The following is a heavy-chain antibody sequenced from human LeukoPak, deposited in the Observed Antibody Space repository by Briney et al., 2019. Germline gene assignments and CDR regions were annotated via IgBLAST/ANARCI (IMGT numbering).Heavy chain of an antibody. CDR1: GGSISSGGYY. V-gene: IGHV4-61*08. D-gene: IGHD3-3*01. CDR3: ARDNYDFWSGYNGGNAFDI. CDR2: IYYSGST. Sequence: SETLSLTCTVSGGSISSGGYYWSWIRQHPGKGLEWIGYIYYSGSTNYNPSLKGRVTISVDTSKNQFSLKLSSVTAADTAVYYCARDNYDFWSGYNGGNAFDIWGQGTMVTVSS. J-gene: IGHJ3*02.